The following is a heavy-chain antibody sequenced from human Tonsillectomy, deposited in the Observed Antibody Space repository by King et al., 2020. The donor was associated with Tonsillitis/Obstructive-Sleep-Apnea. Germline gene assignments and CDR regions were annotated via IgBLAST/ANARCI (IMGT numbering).Heavy chain of an antibody. J-gene: IGHJ4*02. CDR2: IRPRDSDS. V-gene: IGHV5-51*01. Sequence: QLVQSGAEMKKAGESLKISCKGSGYRFANYWIVWVRQKPGKGLEWMGVIRPRDSDSKYRPSFQGQVTVSAEKSISTAYLQWSSLKVSDSATYYGARLSNLKFWELTFDYWGRGTQVTVPS. CDR3: ARLSNLKFWELTFDY. D-gene: IGHD1-7*01. CDR1: GYRFANYW.